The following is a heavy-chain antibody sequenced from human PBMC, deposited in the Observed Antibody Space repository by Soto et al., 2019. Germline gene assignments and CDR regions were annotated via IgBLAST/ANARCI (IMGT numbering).Heavy chain of an antibody. D-gene: IGHD2-2*01. Sequence: ASVNVSCKASGGTFSSYAISWVRQAPGQGLEWMGGIIPIFGTANYAQKFQGRVTITADKSTSTAYMELSSLRSEDTAVYYCARFTSDYYYYYGMDVWGQGTTVTVSS. V-gene: IGHV1-69*06. J-gene: IGHJ6*02. CDR3: ARFTSDYYYYYGMDV. CDR2: IIPIFGTA. CDR1: GGTFSSYA.